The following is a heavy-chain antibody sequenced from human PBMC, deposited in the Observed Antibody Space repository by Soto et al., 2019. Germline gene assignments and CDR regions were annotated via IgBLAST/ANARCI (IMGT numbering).Heavy chain of an antibody. CDR1: GGSISSSSYY. CDR2: IYYSGST. D-gene: IGHD6-19*01. CDR3: ARHREGYSSGWYPDY. J-gene: IGHJ4*02. Sequence: SETLSLTCTVSGGSISSSSYYWGWIRQPPGKGLEWIGSIYYSGSTYYNPSPKSRVTISVDTSKNQFSLKLSSVTAADTAVYYCARHREGYSSGWYPDYWGQGTLVTVSS. V-gene: IGHV4-39*01.